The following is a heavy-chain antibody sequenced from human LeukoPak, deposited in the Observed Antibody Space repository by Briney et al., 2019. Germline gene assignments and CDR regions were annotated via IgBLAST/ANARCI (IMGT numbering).Heavy chain of an antibody. V-gene: IGHV3-21*01. J-gene: IGHJ4*02. D-gene: IGHD5-24*01. Sequence: GGSLRLSCAASGFTFSSYSMNWVRQAPGKGLEWVSSISSSSSYIYYADSVKGRFTISRDNAKNSLYLQMNSLRAEDTAVYYCARVKMATIFGLDYWGQGTLVTVSS. CDR2: ISSSSSYI. CDR3: ARVKMATIFGLDY. CDR1: GFTFSSYS.